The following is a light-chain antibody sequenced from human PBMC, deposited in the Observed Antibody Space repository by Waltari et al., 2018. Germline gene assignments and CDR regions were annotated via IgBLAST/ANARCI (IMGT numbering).Light chain of an antibody. CDR1: SSNIRAGYD. CDR2: GRS. CDR3: QSYDPSRSEVV. V-gene: IGLV1-40*01. J-gene: IGLJ2*01. Sequence: QSGLTQPPSVSGAPGQTISISCTGSSSNIRAGYDIFWYQQCPGAPPNLPVYGRSYGPAGVSGRFSGSQSGTSASLAITGLQAEDEADYYCQSYDPSRSEVVFGGGTKLTVL.